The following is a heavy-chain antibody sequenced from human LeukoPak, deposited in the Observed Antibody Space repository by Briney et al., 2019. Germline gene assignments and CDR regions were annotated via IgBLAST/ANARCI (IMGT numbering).Heavy chain of an antibody. D-gene: IGHD2-15*01. V-gene: IGHV4-59*08. J-gene: IGHJ4*02. CDR1: AGSISSYY. CDR2: IYYTEST. CDR3: ARHLPSIASGYFDY. Sequence: TETLSLTCTVSAGSISSYYWSWIRQPPGKGLEWVGYIYYTESTNYNPSLKSRVTISVDTNKKQFSLKLNSVTAADTAVYYCARHLPSIASGYFDYWGQGILVTVSS.